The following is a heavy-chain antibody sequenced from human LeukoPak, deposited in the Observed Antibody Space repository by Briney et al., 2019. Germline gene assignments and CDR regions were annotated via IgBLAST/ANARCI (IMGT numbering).Heavy chain of an antibody. CDR2: IYRGGNK. D-gene: IGHD6-19*01. V-gene: IGHV3-66*01. J-gene: IGHJ4*02. CDR1: RLTVSSIY. CDR3: AREAYSSGWCYIDY. Sequence: GGSLSLSCAASRLTVSSIYMSWVRPAPGKGREWVSIIYRGGNKYFEGTVKGRFTISRDNSKNKLYLQMNSLRVEDTAVYYCAREAYSSGWCYIDYWGQGTLVTVSS.